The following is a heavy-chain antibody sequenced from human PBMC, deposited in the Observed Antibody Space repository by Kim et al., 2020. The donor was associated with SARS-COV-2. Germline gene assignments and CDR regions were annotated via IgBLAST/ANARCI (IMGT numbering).Heavy chain of an antibody. V-gene: IGHV3-74*01. CDR2: ISSGGRTT. D-gene: IGHD3-10*01. J-gene: IGHJ6*02. CDR1: GFTFSSSC. CDR3: IRAEDPGSFADV. Sequence: GGSLRLSCAASGFTFSSSCMHWVRQAPGKGLEWVSRISSGGRTTIYADSVRGRFTISRDNAKNTLYLQMGSLRAEDTAMYYCIRAEDPGSFADVWGQGTTVTFSS.